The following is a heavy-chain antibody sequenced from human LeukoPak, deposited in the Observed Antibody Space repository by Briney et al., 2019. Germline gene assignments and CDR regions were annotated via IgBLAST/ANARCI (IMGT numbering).Heavy chain of an antibody. Sequence: GGSLRLSCVGSGFTFRSYAMSWVRQAPGKGLEWVSAITSGGTTYYADAVKGRFTISRDNSKNTLPLQMNNLRDEDTAIYYCATPRGTVTTGAVYWGQGTLVTVSS. J-gene: IGHJ4*02. CDR3: ATPRGTVTTGAVY. CDR1: GFTFRSYA. D-gene: IGHD4-17*01. V-gene: IGHV3-23*01. CDR2: ITSGGTT.